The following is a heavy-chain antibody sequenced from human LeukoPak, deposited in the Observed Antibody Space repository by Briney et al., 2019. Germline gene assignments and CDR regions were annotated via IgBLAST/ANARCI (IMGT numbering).Heavy chain of an antibody. CDR2: INPNSGGT. CDR1: GYTFTGYY. J-gene: IGHJ3*02. D-gene: IGHD3-16*02. CDR3: ARDSTSMITFGGVIVIPPGGAFDI. Sequence: ASVKVSCKASGYTFTGYYMHWVRQAPGQGLEWMGWINPNSGGTNYAQKFQGRVTMTRDTSISTAYMELSRLRSDDTAVYYCARDSTSMITFGGVIVIPPGGAFDIWGQGTMVTVSS. V-gene: IGHV1-2*02.